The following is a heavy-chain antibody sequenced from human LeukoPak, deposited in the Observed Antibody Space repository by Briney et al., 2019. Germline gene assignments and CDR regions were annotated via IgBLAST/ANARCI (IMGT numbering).Heavy chain of an antibody. Sequence: GGSLRLSCAASGFTFSRYGMHWVRQAPGKGLEWVAVISYDGGNKYYADSVKGRFTISRDNSKNTLYLQMNSLRAEDTAVYYCAKGEGYCSTTGCSIYSYGMDLWGQGATVTVSS. J-gene: IGHJ6*02. D-gene: IGHD2-2*01. CDR2: ISYDGGNK. CDR1: GFTFSRYG. CDR3: AKGEGYCSTTGCSIYSYGMDL. V-gene: IGHV3-30*18.